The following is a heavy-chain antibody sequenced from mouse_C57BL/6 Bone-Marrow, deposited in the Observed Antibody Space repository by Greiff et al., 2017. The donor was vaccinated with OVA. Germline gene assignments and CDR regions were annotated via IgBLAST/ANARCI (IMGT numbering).Heavy chain of an antibody. V-gene: IGHV1-82*01. CDR1: GYAFSSSW. Sequence: VKLQESGPELVKPGASVKISCKASGYAFSSSWMNWVKQRPGKGLEWIGRIYPGDGDTNYNGKFKGKATLTADKSSSTAYMQLSSLTSEDSAVYFCATYYSNLWYFDVWGTGTTVTVSS. D-gene: IGHD2-5*01. J-gene: IGHJ1*03. CDR3: ATYYSNLWYFDV. CDR2: IYPGDGDT.